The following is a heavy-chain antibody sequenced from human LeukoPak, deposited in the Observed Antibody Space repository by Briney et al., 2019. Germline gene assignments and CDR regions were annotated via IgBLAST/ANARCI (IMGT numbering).Heavy chain of an antibody. J-gene: IGHJ6*03. CDR2: INPSGGST. Sequence: ASVKVSCKASGYTFTSHYMHWVRQAPGQGLEWMGIINPSGGSTSYAQKFQGRVTMTRDMSTSTVYMELSSLRSEDTAVYYCARASEDIVVVPAAIRSLFYYYYYMDVWGKGTTVTVSS. D-gene: IGHD2-2*02. V-gene: IGHV1-46*01. CDR3: ARASEDIVVVPAAIRSLFYYYYYMDV. CDR1: GYTFTSHY.